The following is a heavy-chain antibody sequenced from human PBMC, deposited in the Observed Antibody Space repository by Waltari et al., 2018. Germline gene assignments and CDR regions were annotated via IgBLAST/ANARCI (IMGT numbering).Heavy chain of an antibody. CDR3: ARSGYSYGLYYYYGMDV. CDR1: GGTFSSYT. V-gene: IGHV1-69*02. J-gene: IGHJ6*02. D-gene: IGHD5-18*01. CDR2: IIPILGIA. Sequence: QVQLVQSGAEVKKPGSSVKVSCKASGGTFSSYTISWVRQAPGQGLGWMGRIIPILGIANDAQKFQGRVTITADKSTSTAYMELSSLRSEDTAVYYCARSGYSYGLYYYYGMDVWGQGTTVTVSS.